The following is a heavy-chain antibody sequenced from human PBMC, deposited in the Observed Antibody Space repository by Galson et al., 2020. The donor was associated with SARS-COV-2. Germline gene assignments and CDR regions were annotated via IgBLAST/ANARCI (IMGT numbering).Heavy chain of an antibody. CDR3: AGRGYDILTGSSYYFDH. Sequence: SQTLSLTCTVSGGSISSTNYFWDWIRQPPGTGLEWIGSIIYVGSTYYNPSLKRRVTISVDTSRNQFSLNLGSVTAADTAGYYCAGRGYDILTGSSYYFDHWGQGTLVIVSS. V-gene: IGHV4-39*01. J-gene: IGHJ4*02. CDR2: IIYVGST. CDR1: GGSISSTNYF. D-gene: IGHD3-9*01.